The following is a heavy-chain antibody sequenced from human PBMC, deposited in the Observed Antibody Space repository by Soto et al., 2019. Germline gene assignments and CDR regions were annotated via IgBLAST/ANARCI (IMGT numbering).Heavy chain of an antibody. CDR3: ARAREVVTPNYYYYYRMDV. J-gene: IGHJ6*02. CDR2: IIPIFGTA. CDR1: GGTFSSYA. V-gene: IGHV1-69*13. D-gene: IGHD2-21*02. Sequence: SVKVSCKASGGTFSSYAISWVRQAPGQGLEWMGGIIPIFGTANYAQKFQGIVTITADESTSTAYMELSSLRSEDTAVYYCARAREVVTPNYYYYYRMDVWGQGTTVTVSS.